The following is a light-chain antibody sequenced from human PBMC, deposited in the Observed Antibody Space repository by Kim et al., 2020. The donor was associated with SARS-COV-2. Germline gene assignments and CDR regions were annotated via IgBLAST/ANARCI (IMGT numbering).Light chain of an antibody. CDR1: QSVSNN. V-gene: IGKV3-15*01. CDR3: HQYNDWPPGDT. J-gene: IGKJ2*01. Sequence: EIVMTQSPATLSVSPGERVTLPCRASQSVSNNLAWYQYKPGQPPRLLIYGASTRATGIPARFSGSGSGTDFTLTVSSLQSEDFAIYYCHQYNDWPPGDTFGQGTKLEI. CDR2: GAS.